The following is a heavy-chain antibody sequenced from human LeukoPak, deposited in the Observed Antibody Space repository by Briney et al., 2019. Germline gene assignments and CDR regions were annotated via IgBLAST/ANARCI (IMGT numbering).Heavy chain of an antibody. CDR2: IRSKAYGGTT. CDR1: GFTFSSYE. D-gene: IGHD3-16*02. J-gene: IGHJ3*02. Sequence: GGSLRLSCAASGFTFSSYEMNWVRQAPGKGLEWVGFIRSKAYGGTTEYAASVKGRFTISRDDSKSIAYLQMNSLKTEDTAVYYCTRDRSYPLSGRDAFDIWGQGTMVTVSS. V-gene: IGHV3-49*04. CDR3: TRDRSYPLSGRDAFDI.